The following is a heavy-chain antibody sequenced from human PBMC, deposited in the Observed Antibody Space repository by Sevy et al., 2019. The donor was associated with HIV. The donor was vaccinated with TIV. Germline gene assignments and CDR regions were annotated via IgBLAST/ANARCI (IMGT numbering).Heavy chain of an antibody. D-gene: IGHD4-17*01. Sequence: GGSLRLSCAASGFTFSSYEMNWVRQAPGKGLEWVSYISNSGTTISYSDSVRGRFTISRDNARNSLYPQMNSLRGEDTAVYYCARDLPPSATTVAHFDHWGQGTLVTVSS. V-gene: IGHV3-48*03. J-gene: IGHJ4*02. CDR1: GFTFSSYE. CDR3: ARDLPPSATTVAHFDH. CDR2: ISNSGTTI.